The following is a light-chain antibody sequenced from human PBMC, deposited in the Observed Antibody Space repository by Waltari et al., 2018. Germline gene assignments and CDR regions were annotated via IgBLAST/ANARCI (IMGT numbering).Light chain of an antibody. V-gene: IGKV1-5*03. CDR1: QSISRW. J-gene: IGKJ2*01. Sequence: TCRASQSISRWLDWYQQKPEKAPKLLIYKASSLESAVPSGFIGSGSGTEFALTICSLRPDDFATYYCQQYNSFPYTFGHGTKLEIK. CDR3: QQYNSFPYT. CDR2: KAS.